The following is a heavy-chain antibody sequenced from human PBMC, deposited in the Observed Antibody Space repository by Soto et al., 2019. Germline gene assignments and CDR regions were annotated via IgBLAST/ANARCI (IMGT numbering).Heavy chain of an antibody. Sequence: EVQLLESGGGLVQPGGSLRLSCAASGFTFSSYAMRWVRQAPGKGLEWVSAISGSGGSTYYADSVKGRFTISRDNSKNTLYLQMNSLRAEDTAVYYCAKGVPFCSGGSCNSPYYYYGMDVWGQGTTVTVSS. D-gene: IGHD2-15*01. CDR2: ISGSGGST. CDR3: AKGVPFCSGGSCNSPYYYYGMDV. V-gene: IGHV3-23*01. CDR1: GFTFSSYA. J-gene: IGHJ6*02.